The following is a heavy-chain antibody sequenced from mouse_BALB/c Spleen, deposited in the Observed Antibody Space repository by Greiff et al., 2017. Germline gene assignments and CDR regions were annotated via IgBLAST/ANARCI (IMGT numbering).Heavy chain of an antibody. CDR1: GFAFSSYD. J-gene: IGHJ4*01. Sequence: EVQLVESGGGLVKPGGSLKLSCAASGFAFSSYDMSWVRQTPEKRLEWVAYISSGGGSTYYPDTVKGRFTISRDNAKNTLYLQMSSLKSEDTAMYYCARVYGNFYYAMDYWGQGTSVTVSS. V-gene: IGHV5-12-1*01. CDR3: ARVYGNFYYAMDY. CDR2: ISSGGGST. D-gene: IGHD2-1*01.